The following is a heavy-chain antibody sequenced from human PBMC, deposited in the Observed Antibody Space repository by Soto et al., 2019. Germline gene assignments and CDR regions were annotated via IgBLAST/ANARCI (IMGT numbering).Heavy chain of an antibody. D-gene: IGHD1-7*01. V-gene: IGHV4-31*03. J-gene: IGHJ4*02. CDR3: SRDGGDYGNYDVDY. CDR1: GGSIISDGYY. Sequence: LSLTCTVSGGSIISDGYYWSWIRQYPGKGLEWIGFIHYSGSTYYNTSLKSRVSISVDTSNNQFSLNLRSVTAADTAVYFCSRDGGDYGNYDVDYWGQGTLVTVSS. CDR2: IHYSGST.